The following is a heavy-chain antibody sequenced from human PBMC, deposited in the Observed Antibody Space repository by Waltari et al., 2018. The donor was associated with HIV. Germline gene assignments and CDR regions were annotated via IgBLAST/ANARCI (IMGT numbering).Heavy chain of an antibody. CDR3: VRQPLRHDL. Sequence: EVKLVESGGGAVQTGGSLRLSCEGSGFTFSSHDMDWVRQTPGEGREWVAQISYDAREKFHGDSVRGRFVVSRDNARNSIFLQMNNLRDDDTGVYFCVRQPLRHDL. CDR1: GFTFSSHD. J-gene: IGHJ2*01. CDR2: ISYDAREK. V-gene: IGHV3-7*01.